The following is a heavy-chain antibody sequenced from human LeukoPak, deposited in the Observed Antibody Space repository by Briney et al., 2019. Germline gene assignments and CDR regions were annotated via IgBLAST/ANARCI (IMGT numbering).Heavy chain of an antibody. V-gene: IGHV4-59*01. J-gene: IGHJ4*02. D-gene: IGHD6-19*01. CDR3: ARAPYSSGWWTYFDY. CDR1: GGSISSYY. Sequence: SETLSLTCTVSGGSISSYYWSWIRQPPGKGLEWIGYIYYSGSTNYNPSLKSRVTISVDTSKNQFSLKLSSVTAADTAVYYYARAPYSSGWWTYFDYWGQGTLVTVSS. CDR2: IYYSGST.